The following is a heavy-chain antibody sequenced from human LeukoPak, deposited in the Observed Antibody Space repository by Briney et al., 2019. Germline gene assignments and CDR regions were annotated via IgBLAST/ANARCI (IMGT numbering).Heavy chain of an antibody. CDR2: IIPIFGTA. CDR1: GYTFTSYD. V-gene: IGHV1-69*13. CDR3: ARDGELTGTTFGYYFDY. J-gene: IGHJ4*02. D-gene: IGHD1-20*01. Sequence: SVKVSCKASGYTFTSYDINWVRQATGQGLEWMGGIIPIFGTANYAQKFQGRVTITADESTSTAYMELSSLRSEDTAVYYCARDGELTGTTFGYYFDYWGQGTLVTVSS.